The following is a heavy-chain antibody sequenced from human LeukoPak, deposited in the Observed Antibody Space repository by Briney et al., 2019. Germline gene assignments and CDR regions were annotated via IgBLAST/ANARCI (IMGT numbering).Heavy chain of an antibody. CDR3: ARDRYSSGWQGGFDY. CDR2: ISSSSSYI. CDR1: GFTFSSYS. Sequence: GGSLRLSCAASGFTFSSYSMNWVRQAPGKGLEWVSSISSSSSYIYYADSVKGRFTISGDNAKNSLYLQMNSLRAEDTAVYYCARDRYSSGWQGGFDYWGQGTLVTVSS. V-gene: IGHV3-21*01. J-gene: IGHJ4*02. D-gene: IGHD6-19*01.